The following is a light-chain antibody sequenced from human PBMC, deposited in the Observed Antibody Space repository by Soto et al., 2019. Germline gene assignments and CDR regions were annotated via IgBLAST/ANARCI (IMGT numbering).Light chain of an antibody. Sequence: DIQMTQSPSTLSASVGDRVTITCRASQSISSWLAWYQQKPGKAPKLLIYDASSLESGVPSRFSGSGSGTEFTLTISSLQPDDVATYYCQQHHSYPITFGGGAKVDMK. CDR1: QSISSW. V-gene: IGKV1-5*01. J-gene: IGKJ4*01. CDR2: DAS. CDR3: QQHHSYPIT.